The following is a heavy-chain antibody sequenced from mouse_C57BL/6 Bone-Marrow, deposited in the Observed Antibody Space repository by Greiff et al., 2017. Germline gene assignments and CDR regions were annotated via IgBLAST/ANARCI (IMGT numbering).Heavy chain of an antibody. D-gene: IGHD1-1*01. CDR1: GYTFTDYY. CDR2: INPYNGGT. CDR3: ARSPTVVPYYYAMDY. V-gene: IGHV1-19*01. J-gene: IGHJ4*01. Sequence: VQLQQSGPVLVKPGASVKMSCKASGYTFTDYYMNWVKQSHGKSLEWIGVINPYNGGTSYNQKFKGKATLTVEQSSSTAYMELNSLTSEDSAVYYCARSPTVVPYYYAMDYWGKGTSVTVSS.